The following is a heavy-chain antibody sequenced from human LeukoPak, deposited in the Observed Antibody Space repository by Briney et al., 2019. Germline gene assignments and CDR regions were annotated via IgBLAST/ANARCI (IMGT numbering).Heavy chain of an antibody. Sequence: SSETLSLTCTVSGGSISSGSYYWSWIRQPAGKGLEWIGRIYTSGSTNYNPSLKSRVTISVDTSKNQFSLKLSSVTAADTAVYYCARVSRSGYPDYYYYYMDVWGKGTTVTISS. CDR2: IYTSGST. V-gene: IGHV4-61*02. J-gene: IGHJ6*03. CDR3: ARVSRSGYPDYYYYYMDV. CDR1: GGSISSGSYY. D-gene: IGHD3-22*01.